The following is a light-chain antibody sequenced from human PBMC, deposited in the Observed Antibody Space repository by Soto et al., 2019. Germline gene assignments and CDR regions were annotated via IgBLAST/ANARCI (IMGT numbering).Light chain of an antibody. CDR3: SSYAGRNNLV. CDR1: SSDVGGYNY. CDR2: EVT. Sequence: QSALTQPPSASGSPGQSVTISCTGTSSDVGGYNYVSWYQQHPGKAPKLMIYEVTKRPLGVPDRFSASKSGNTASLTVSGLQAEDEADYYCSSYAGRNNLVFGGGTKLTVL. J-gene: IGLJ3*02. V-gene: IGLV2-8*01.